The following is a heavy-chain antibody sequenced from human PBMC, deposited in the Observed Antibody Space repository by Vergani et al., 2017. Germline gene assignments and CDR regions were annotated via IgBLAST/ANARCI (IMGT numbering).Heavy chain of an antibody. J-gene: IGHJ6*02. D-gene: IGHD3-22*01. CDR3: ARVRRDDSSGYYYYYGMDV. Sequence: QVQLQASGPGRVKPSQTLSLTCTMSGGSISSGDYYWSWIRQPPGKGLEWIGYIYYSGSTYYNPSLKSRVTISVDTSKNQFSLKLSSVTAADTAVYYCARVRRDDSSGYYYYYGMDVWGQGTTVTVSS. V-gene: IGHV4-30-4*01. CDR1: GGSISSGDYY. CDR2: IYYSGST.